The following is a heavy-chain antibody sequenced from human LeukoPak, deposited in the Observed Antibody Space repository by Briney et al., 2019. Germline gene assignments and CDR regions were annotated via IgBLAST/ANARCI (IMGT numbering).Heavy chain of an antibody. CDR3: ASQIRDYSNLWAYLFDP. CDR2: ISTSSSPI. V-gene: IGHV3-48*01. D-gene: IGHD4-11*01. CDR1: GFTFSGFI. Sequence: QSGGSLRLSCAASGFTFSGFIMNWVRQAPGKGLEWVSYISTSSSPIYYADSVKGRFTISRDNAKNSLYLQMNSLRAEDTAVYYCASQIRDYSNLWAYLFDPWGQGTLVTVSS. J-gene: IGHJ5*02.